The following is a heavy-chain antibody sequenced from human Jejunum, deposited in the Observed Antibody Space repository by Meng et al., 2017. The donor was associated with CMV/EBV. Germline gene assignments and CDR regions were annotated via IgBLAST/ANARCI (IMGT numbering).Heavy chain of an antibody. J-gene: IGHJ4*02. CDR1: GFTFNSYW. D-gene: IGHD4-17*01. V-gene: IGHV3-74*01. Sequence: ADSGFTFNSYWMHWVRQAPGKGLVWVSHINRDGSTTRYADSVKGRFTISRDNTRNTLYLQMNSLRVEDSAVYFCARSYGDPAIDYWGQGTLVTVSS. CDR3: ARSYGDPAIDY. CDR2: INRDGSTT.